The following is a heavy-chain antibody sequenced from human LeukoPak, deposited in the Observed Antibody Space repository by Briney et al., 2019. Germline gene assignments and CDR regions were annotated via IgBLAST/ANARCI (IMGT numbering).Heavy chain of an antibody. V-gene: IGHV3-66*03. J-gene: IGHJ4*02. Sequence: QPGGSLRLSCTVSGFTVSSNSMSWVRQAPGKGLEWVSFIYSDNTHYLDSVKGRFTISRDNSKNTLYLQMNSLRAEDTAVYYCASDKYDFWSEGVPNDYWGQGTLVTVSS. CDR2: IYSDNT. D-gene: IGHD3-3*01. CDR3: ASDKYDFWSEGVPNDY. CDR1: GFTVSSNS.